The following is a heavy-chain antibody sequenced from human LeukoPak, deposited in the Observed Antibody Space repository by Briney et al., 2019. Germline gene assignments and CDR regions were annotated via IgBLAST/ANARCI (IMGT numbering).Heavy chain of an antibody. V-gene: IGHV4-4*07. CDR3: ARDTYYYDSSGSTVGAFDI. J-gene: IGHJ3*02. CDR1: GGSISSYY. CDR2: IYTSGST. Sequence: PSETLSLTCTVSGGSISSYYWSWIRQPAGKGLEWIGRIYTSGSTNYNPSLKSRVTMSVDTSKNQFSLKLSSVTAADTAVYYCARDTYYYDSSGSTVGAFDIWGQGTMVTVSS. D-gene: IGHD3-22*01.